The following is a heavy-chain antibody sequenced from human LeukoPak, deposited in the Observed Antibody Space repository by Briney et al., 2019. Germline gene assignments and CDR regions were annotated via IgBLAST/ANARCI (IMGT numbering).Heavy chain of an antibody. CDR2: IEQDGSEK. Sequence: GGSLRLSCAASGFTFSSYWMSWVRQAPGKGLEWVANIEQDGSEKYYVDSVKGRFTISRDNAKNSLYLQMNSLRAEDTAVYYCARDNEHIVVVTAISLVSSWFDPWGQGTLVTVSS. CDR3: ARDNEHIVVVTAISLVSSWFDP. CDR1: GFTFSSYW. J-gene: IGHJ5*02. V-gene: IGHV3-7*01. D-gene: IGHD2-21*02.